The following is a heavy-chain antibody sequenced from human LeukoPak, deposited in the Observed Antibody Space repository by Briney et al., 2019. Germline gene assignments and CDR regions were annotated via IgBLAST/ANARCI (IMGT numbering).Heavy chain of an antibody. V-gene: IGHV1-8*01. CDR2: MNPNSGNT. D-gene: IGHD6-19*01. CDR3: ARGRYNSGWDDY. J-gene: IGHJ4*02. Sequence: GASVKVSCKASGYTFTSYDINWVRQATGQGLEWMGWMNPNSGNTGYAQKFQGRVTMTRNTSISTAYMELSSLRSGDTAVYYCARGRYNSGWDDYWDQGTLVTVSS. CDR1: GYTFTSYD.